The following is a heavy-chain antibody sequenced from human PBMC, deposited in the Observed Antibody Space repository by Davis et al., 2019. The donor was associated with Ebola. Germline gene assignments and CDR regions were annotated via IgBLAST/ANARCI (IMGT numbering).Heavy chain of an antibody. Sequence: PGGSLRLSCTVSGGSISSSSYYWGWIRQPPGKGLEWIGSIYYSGSTYYNPSLKSRVTISVDTSKNQFSLKLSSVTAADTAVYYCARRGPDGSLYWGQGTLVTVSS. J-gene: IGHJ4*02. CDR1: GGSISSSSYY. CDR3: ARRGPDGSLY. CDR2: IYYSGST. V-gene: IGHV4-39*01. D-gene: IGHD3-10*01.